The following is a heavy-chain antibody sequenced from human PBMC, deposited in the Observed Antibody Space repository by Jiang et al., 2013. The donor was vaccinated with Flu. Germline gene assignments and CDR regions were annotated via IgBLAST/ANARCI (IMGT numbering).Heavy chain of an antibody. J-gene: IGHJ4*02. Sequence: LLKPSETLSLICTVSSGSISSSSYYWGWIRQPPGKGLEWIGTIYYSGSAYYNPSLKSRVTISVDTSKNQFSLKLSSVTAADTAVYYCAREVIQLWPDYWGQGTLVTVSS. CDR2: IYYSGSA. CDR1: SGSISSSSYY. D-gene: IGHD5-18*01. V-gene: IGHV4-39*07. CDR3: AREVIQLWPDY.